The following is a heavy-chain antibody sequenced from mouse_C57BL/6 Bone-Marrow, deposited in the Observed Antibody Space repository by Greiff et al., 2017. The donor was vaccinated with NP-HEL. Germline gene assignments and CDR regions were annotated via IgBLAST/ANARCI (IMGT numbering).Heavy chain of an antibody. D-gene: IGHD1-1*01. V-gene: IGHV1-85*01. Sequence: QVQLQQSGPELVKPGASVKLSCKASGYTFTSYDINWVKQRPGQGLEWIGWIYPRDGSTKYNEKFKGKATLTVDTSSSTAYMELHSLTSEDSAVYYCAIHYYGSPYAMDYWGQGTSVTVSS. J-gene: IGHJ4*01. CDR2: IYPRDGST. CDR1: GYTFTSYD. CDR3: AIHYYGSPYAMDY.